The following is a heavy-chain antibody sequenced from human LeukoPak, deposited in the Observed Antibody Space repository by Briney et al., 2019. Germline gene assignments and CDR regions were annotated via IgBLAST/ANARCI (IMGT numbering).Heavy chain of an antibody. CDR1: GFTFSDYY. CDR2: ISSSGSTI. Sequence: GGSLRLSCAASGFTFSDYYMSWIRQAPGKGLEWVSYISSSGSTIYYADSVKGRFTISRDNAKNTLYLQMNSLRAEDTAVYYCARAGRWEGRPHAFDIWGQGTMVTVSS. D-gene: IGHD1-26*01. V-gene: IGHV3-11*04. J-gene: IGHJ3*02. CDR3: ARAGRWEGRPHAFDI.